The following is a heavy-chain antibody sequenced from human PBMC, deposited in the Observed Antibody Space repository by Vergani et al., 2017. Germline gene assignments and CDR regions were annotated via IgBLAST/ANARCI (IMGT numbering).Heavy chain of an antibody. CDR2: IIPIFGTA. Sequence: QVQLVQSGAEVKKPGSSVKVSCKASGGTFSSYAISWVRQAPGQGLEWMGGIIPIFGTANYAQKFQSRVTITADESTSTAYMELSSLRSEDTAVYYCASWWAFIVGATTHEYFQHWGQGTLVTVSS. D-gene: IGHD1-26*01. J-gene: IGHJ1*01. V-gene: IGHV1-69*01. CDR1: GGTFSSYA. CDR3: ASWWAFIVGATTHEYFQH.